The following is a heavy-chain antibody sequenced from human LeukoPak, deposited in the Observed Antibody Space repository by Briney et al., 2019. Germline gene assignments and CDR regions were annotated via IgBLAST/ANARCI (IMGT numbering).Heavy chain of an antibody. J-gene: IGHJ3*02. Sequence: ASVKVSCKASGYTFTSYGISWVRQAPGQGLEWMGWISAYNGNTNYAQKLQGRVTMTTDTSTSTAYIELRSLRSDDTAVYYCARGCGGDCRGNAFDIWGQGTMVTVSS. CDR1: GYTFTSYG. CDR2: ISAYNGNT. D-gene: IGHD2-21*02. CDR3: ARGCGGDCRGNAFDI. V-gene: IGHV1-18*01.